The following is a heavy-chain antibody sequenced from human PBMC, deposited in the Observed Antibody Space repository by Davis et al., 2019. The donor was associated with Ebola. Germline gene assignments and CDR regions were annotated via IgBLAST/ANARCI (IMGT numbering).Heavy chain of an antibody. J-gene: IGHJ5*01. D-gene: IGHD2-21*01. Sequence: MPSETLSLTCTVSGGSISSNYWSWIRQPPGKGLEWIGEIDHSGSTTYNPSLKSRITISLDTSRNQFSLRMYSVTAADTATYFCARASVVISANFDSWGQGTLVRVSP. V-gene: IGHV4-34*01. CDR2: IDHSGST. CDR3: ARASVVISANFDS. CDR1: GGSISSNY.